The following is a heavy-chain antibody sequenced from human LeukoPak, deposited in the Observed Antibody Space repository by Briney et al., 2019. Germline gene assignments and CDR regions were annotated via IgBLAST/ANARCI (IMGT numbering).Heavy chain of an antibody. CDR1: GFTVSSNY. CDR3: ARATYYYDSSGYYAPPIFDY. V-gene: IGHV3-66*01. Sequence: GGSLRLSCAASGFTVSSNYMSWVRQAPGKGLEWVSVIYSGGSTYYADSVKGRFTISRDNSKNTLYLQMNSLRAEDTAVYYCARATYYYDSSGYYAPPIFDYWGQGTLVTVSS. CDR2: IYSGGST. D-gene: IGHD3-22*01. J-gene: IGHJ4*02.